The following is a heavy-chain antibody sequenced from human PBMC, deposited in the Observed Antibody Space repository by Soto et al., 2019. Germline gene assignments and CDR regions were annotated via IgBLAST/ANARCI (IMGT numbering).Heavy chain of an antibody. CDR2: INPNSGGT. CDR3: ARDADDHDSTQVSFDY. V-gene: IGHV1-2*04. Sequence: QVQLVQSGAEVKKPGASVKVSCKASGYTFTGYYMHWVRQAPGQGLEWMGWINPNSGGTNYAQKFQGWVTMTRDTSISTAYMELSRLRSDDTAVYYCARDADDHDSTQVSFDYWGQGTLVTVSS. J-gene: IGHJ4*02. D-gene: IGHD3-22*01. CDR1: GYTFTGYY.